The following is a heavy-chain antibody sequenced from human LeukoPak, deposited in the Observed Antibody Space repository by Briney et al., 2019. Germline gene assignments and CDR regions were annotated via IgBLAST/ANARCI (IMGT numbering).Heavy chain of an antibody. CDR3: AKDPHARIVAAVLQ. CDR1: GFAFSVYA. J-gene: IGHJ4*02. CDR2: ISINGGTA. D-gene: IGHD6-13*01. V-gene: IGHV3-23*01. Sequence: GGSLRLSCTASGFAFSVYAMSWLRQPPGKGLEWVSGISINGGTAYYADSVKGRFTISRDNSKNTLYLQLNSLRAEDTAVYYCAKDPHARIVAAVLQWGQGTLVTVSS.